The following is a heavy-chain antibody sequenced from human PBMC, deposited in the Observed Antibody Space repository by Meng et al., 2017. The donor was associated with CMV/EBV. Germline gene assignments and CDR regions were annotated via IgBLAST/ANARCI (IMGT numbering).Heavy chain of an antibody. V-gene: IGHV4-59*10. Sequence: AQLPQWGAGLLKPSETLSLTCAVYGGSFSGYYWSWIRQPPGKGLEWIGRIYTSGSTNYNPSLKSRVTMSVDTSKNQFSLKLSSVTAADTAVYYCAREIVVVPAAIDNWFDPWGQGTLVTVSS. J-gene: IGHJ5*02. CDR2: IYTSGST. CDR3: AREIVVVPAAIDNWFDP. CDR1: GGSFSGYY. D-gene: IGHD2-2*02.